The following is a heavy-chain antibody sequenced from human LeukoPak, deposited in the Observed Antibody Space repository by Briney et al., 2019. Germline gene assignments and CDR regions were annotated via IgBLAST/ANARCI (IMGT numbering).Heavy chain of an antibody. J-gene: IGHJ6*02. CDR3: ARGLYGSGTLYSHYYYYGMDV. CDR1: GYTFTSYD. Sequence: GASVKVSCKASGYTFTSYDINWVRQATGQGLEWMGWMNPNSGNTGYSQKFQGRVTITRDTSASTAYMELSSLRSEDTAVYYCARGLYGSGTLYSHYYYYGMDVWGQGTTVTVSS. V-gene: IGHV1-8*03. CDR2: MNPNSGNT. D-gene: IGHD3-10*01.